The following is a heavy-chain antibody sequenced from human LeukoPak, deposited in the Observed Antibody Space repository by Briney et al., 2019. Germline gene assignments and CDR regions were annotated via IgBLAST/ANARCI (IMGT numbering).Heavy chain of an antibody. Sequence: SETLSLTCTVSGGSISSYYWSWIRQPPGKGLEWIGYIYYTGSTNYNPSLKSGVTISVDTSKNKFSLRLSSVTAADTAVYYCARRGSSGWYYFDYWGQGTLFTVSS. V-gene: IGHV4-59*08. J-gene: IGHJ4*02. CDR1: GGSISSYY. D-gene: IGHD6-19*01. CDR3: ARRGSSGWYYFDY. CDR2: IYYTGST.